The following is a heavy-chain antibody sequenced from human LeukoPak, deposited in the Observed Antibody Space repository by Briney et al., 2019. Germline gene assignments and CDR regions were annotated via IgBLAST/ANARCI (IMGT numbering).Heavy chain of an antibody. J-gene: IGHJ4*02. CDR1: GSTFSNYA. D-gene: IGHD1-1*01. CDR2: ISGSGGDT. Sequence: GGSLRLSCAASGSTFSNYAMSWVRQAPGKGLEWVSGISGSGGDTYYADSVKGRFTISRDNSKNTLYLQMKSLRAEDTALYYCARDLSTFDSWGQGTLVTVSS. CDR3: ARDLSTFDS. V-gene: IGHV3-23*01.